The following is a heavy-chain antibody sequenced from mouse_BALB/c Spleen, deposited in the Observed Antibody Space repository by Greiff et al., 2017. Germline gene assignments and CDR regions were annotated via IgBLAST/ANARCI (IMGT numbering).Heavy chain of an antibody. J-gene: IGHJ3*01. Sequence: EVKVVESGGGLVKPGGSLKLSCAASGFTFSDYYMYWVRQTPEKRLEWVATISDGGSYTYYPDSVKGRFTISRDNAKNNLYLQMSSLKSEDTAMYYCARDNDSAWFAYWGQGTLVTVSA. CDR2: ISDGGSYT. D-gene: IGHD2-4*01. CDR1: GFTFSDYY. V-gene: IGHV5-4*02. CDR3: ARDNDSAWFAY.